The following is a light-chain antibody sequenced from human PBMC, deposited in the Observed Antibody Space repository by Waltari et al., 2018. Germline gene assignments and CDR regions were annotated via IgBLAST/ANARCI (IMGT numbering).Light chain of an antibody. CDR1: QYLGSR. J-gene: IGKJ2*01. Sequence: DIQMTQSPSTLSASVGDRVSITCRASQYLGSRLAWYQQKPGKAPKLLIHQATTLQKGVPGRFSGSGSGSEFTLTIASLEADDLASYFCQQYNSYHTFGQGTKLGI. CDR2: QAT. CDR3: QQYNSYHT. V-gene: IGKV1-5*03.